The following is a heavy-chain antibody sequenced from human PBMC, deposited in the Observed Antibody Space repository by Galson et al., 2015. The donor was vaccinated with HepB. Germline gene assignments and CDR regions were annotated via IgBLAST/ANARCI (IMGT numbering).Heavy chain of an antibody. CDR3: AREKGNDYTGYAFDI. V-gene: IGHV1-2*04. Sequence: SVKVSCKASGYTFTGYYMHWVRQAPGQGLEWMGWINPNSGGTNYAQKFQGWVTMTRDTSISTAYMELSRLRSEDTAVYYCAREKGNDYTGYAFDIWGQGTMVTVSS. CDR2: INPNSGGT. CDR1: GYTFTGYY. J-gene: IGHJ3*02. D-gene: IGHD3-16*01.